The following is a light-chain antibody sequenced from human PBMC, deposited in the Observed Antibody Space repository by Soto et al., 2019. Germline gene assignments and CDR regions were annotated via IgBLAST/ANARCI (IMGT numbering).Light chain of an antibody. CDR2: GNK. V-gene: IGLV1-40*01. Sequence: QSVLTQPPSVSGAPGQRVTISCTGRSSNIGAGYDVHWYQQLPGTAPKLLIYGNKNRPSGVPDRVSGSKSATSASPAITGLQPEDEADYYCQSYDSSLRAWVFGGGTKLTVL. J-gene: IGLJ3*02. CDR1: SSNIGAGYD. CDR3: QSYDSSLRAWV.